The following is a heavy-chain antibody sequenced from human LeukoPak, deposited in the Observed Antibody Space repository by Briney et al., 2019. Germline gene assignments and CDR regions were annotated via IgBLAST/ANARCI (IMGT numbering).Heavy chain of an antibody. J-gene: IGHJ5*02. CDR3: ARHRRYCSSTSCAAWFDP. CDR2: IYTSGST. D-gene: IGHD2-2*01. Sequence: RASETLSLTRTVSGGSISSYYWSGIRRPRGKGREWIGYIYTSGSTNYNPTLKSRVTISVDTSKNQFSLKLSSVTAADTAVYYCARHRRYCSSTSCAAWFDPWGQGTLVTVSS. CDR1: GGSISSYY. V-gene: IGHV4-4*09.